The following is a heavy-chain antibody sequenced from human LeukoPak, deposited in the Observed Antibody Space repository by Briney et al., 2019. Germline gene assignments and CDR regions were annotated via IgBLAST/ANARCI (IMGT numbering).Heavy chain of an antibody. V-gene: IGHV3-33*01. Sequence: GGSLRLSCAASGFTFSSYGMHWVRQAPGKGLEWVAVIWYDGSNKYYADSVKGRFTISRDNSKNTLYLQMNSLRAEDTAVYYCARGWGYYYGSGSPNSKDVWGQGTTVTVSS. D-gene: IGHD3-10*01. CDR3: ARGWGYYYGSGSPNSKDV. J-gene: IGHJ6*02. CDR2: IWYDGSNK. CDR1: GFTFSSYG.